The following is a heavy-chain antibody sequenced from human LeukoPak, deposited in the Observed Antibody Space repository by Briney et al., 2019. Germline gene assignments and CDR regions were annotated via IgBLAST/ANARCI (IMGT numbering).Heavy chain of an antibody. V-gene: IGHV4-59*07. J-gene: IGHJ4*02. CDR3: ARIPPHYSGGSWVVVGSYFDY. Sequence: SDTLSLTCTVSSGSISSYYWSWLPQPTGKGLEGIGYNYYRESTNYNPYLKRRVSVSVNTSKNQFSLKVSSLTAADTAVYYCARIPPHYSGGSWVVVGSYFDYWGQGTPVTVSS. D-gene: IGHD6-25*01. CDR1: SGSISSYY. CDR2: NYYREST.